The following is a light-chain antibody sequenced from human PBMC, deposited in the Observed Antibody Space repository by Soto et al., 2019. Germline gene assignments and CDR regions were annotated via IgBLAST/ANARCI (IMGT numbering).Light chain of an antibody. CDR2: AAS. CDR3: QQRNSYPRT. V-gene: IGKV1-9*01. J-gene: IGKJ2*01. CDR1: QTINIF. Sequence: DIQMTQSPSTLSGSVGDRVTITCRASQTINIFLAWFQQKPGKAPNLLISAASTLQSGVPSRFSGSGSETEFTLTITSLQPEDSATYYCQQRNSYPRTFGQGTKVDIK.